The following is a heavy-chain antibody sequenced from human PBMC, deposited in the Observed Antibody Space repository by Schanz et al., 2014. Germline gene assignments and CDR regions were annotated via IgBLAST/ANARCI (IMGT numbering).Heavy chain of an antibody. V-gene: IGHV3-11*01. D-gene: IGHD3-22*01. J-gene: IGHJ4*02. CDR1: GFPFSDYF. Sequence: QVQLVDSGGGLVKPGGSLRLSCTASGFPFSDYFMAWIRQPPGRGLEWVSVIGVDGTTTYYADSVKGRFTISRDNAKNTLFLQMNSLRVEDSAIYYCAKDISDTSGKDDYWGQGTLVTVSS. CDR2: IGVDGTTT. CDR3: AKDISDTSGKDDY.